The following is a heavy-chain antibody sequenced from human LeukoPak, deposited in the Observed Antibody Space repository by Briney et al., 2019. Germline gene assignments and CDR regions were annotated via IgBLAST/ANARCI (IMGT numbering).Heavy chain of an antibody. CDR1: GFTFDDYA. V-gene: IGHV3-9*01. Sequence: PGGSLRLSCAASGFTFDDYAMHWVRQAPGKGLEWVSGISWNSGSIGYADSVKGRFTISRDNSKKTLYLQMNSLRAEDTAVYYCAKDSKIVGPTFRSYHYVDVWGKGTTVTASS. D-gene: IGHD1-26*01. CDR3: AKDSKIVGPTFRSYHYVDV. CDR2: ISWNSGSI. J-gene: IGHJ6*03.